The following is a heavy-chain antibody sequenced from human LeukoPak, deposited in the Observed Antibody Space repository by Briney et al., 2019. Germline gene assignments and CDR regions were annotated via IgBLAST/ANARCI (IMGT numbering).Heavy chain of an antibody. V-gene: IGHV3-30*04. J-gene: IGHJ4*02. CDR1: GFTFSRYA. CDR2: ISYDGSNK. CDR3: ASKIGDYFDY. D-gene: IGHD3-22*01. Sequence: GGSLRLSCAASGFTFSRYAMHWVRQAPGKGLERVAVISYDGSNKYYADSVKGRFTISSDNSKNTLYLQMNSLRAEDTAVYYCASKIGDYFDYWGQGTLATDSS.